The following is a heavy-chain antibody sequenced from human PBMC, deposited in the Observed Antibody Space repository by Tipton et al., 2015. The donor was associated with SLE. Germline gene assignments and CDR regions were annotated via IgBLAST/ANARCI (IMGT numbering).Heavy chain of an antibody. V-gene: IGHV4-61*02. CDR3: ASGILTGNAAFNI. J-gene: IGHJ3*02. Sequence: TLSLTCTVSGGSISSGSYYWSWIRQPAGKGLEWIGRIYTSGSTNYNPSLKSRVTISVDTSKNQFSLKLSSVTAADTAVYYCASGILTGNAAFNICIPGTIVTVSS. CDR2: IYTSGST. CDR1: GGSISSGSYY. D-gene: IGHD3-9*01.